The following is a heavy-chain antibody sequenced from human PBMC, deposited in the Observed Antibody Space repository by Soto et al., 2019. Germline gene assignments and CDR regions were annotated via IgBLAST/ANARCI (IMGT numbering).Heavy chain of an antibody. CDR2: IYYTGRT. CDR3: ARGKSSSSRALYYMDV. V-gene: IGHV4-31*03. CDR1: GASVTSADYS. J-gene: IGHJ6*03. D-gene: IGHD2-2*01. Sequence: QVQLQESGPGLVLPSQTLSLTCSVTGASVTSADYSCSWVRQHPGKGLEWIGHIYYTGRTYHNPSLKSRLTMSLDTSKGQFSLTLTSVTAADTAVYYCARGKSSSSRALYYMDVWGKGTTVTVSS.